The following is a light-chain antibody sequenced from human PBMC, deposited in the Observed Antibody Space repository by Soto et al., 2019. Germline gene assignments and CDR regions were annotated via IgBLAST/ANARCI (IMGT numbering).Light chain of an antibody. CDR1: QRVSSSY. CDR3: QQYGSSPVT. CDR2: GAS. V-gene: IGKV3-20*01. J-gene: IGKJ4*01. Sequence: EMVWTQSPGTLSLSPGERATLSCRASQRVSSSYLAWYQQKPGQAPRLLIYGASSRATGIPDRFSGSGSGTDFTLTISRLEPEDFAVYYCQQYGSSPVTFGGGTKVEIK.